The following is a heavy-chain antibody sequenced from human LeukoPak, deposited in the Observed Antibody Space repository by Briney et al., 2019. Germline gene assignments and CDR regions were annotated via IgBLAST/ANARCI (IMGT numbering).Heavy chain of an antibody. Sequence: PGGSLTLSCAASGFTFSDYYLSWIRQAPGKGLEWVSYINSSGSTIYYADSVKGRFTISRDNAKNSLYLQMNILRAEHTAVYYCGVGAIFGVVASHYAFDIWGQGTMVTVSS. J-gene: IGHJ3*02. V-gene: IGHV3-11*01. D-gene: IGHD3-3*01. CDR2: INSSGSTI. CDR3: GVGAIFGVVASHYAFDI. CDR1: GFTFSDYY.